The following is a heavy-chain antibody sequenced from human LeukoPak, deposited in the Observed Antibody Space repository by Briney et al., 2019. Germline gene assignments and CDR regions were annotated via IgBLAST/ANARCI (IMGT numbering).Heavy chain of an antibody. Sequence: GGSLRLSCAASGFTFRRYGMHWVRQAPGKGLEWVAVIWYDASNKYYVDSVKGRFTISRDNSKNTLYLQMNSLRAEDTAVYYCARANHGSGSNQYYGLDVWGQGTTVTVSS. D-gene: IGHD3-10*01. CDR2: IWYDASNK. J-gene: IGHJ6*02. CDR3: ARANHGSGSNQYYGLDV. CDR1: GFTFRRYG. V-gene: IGHV3-33*01.